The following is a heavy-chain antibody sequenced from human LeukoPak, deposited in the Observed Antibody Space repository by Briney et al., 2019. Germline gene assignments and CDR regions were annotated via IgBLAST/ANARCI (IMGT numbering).Heavy chain of an antibody. V-gene: IGHV3-30*18. CDR2: ISFEGSNQ. J-gene: IGHJ3*02. CDR3: AKKNIYYGDYEGAFDI. Sequence: GRSLTPSCAASGFTFSSYGMHSVRQGPGKGQEWVAVISFEGSNQNYADSVKGRFNISMDNAKNTLDLQMNSLRAEDTALYYCAKKNIYYGDYEGAFDIWGKGTMVTVSS. CDR1: GFTFSSYG. D-gene: IGHD4-17*01.